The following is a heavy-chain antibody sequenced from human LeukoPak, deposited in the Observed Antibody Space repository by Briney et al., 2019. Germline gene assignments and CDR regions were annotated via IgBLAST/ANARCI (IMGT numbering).Heavy chain of an antibody. D-gene: IGHD2-2*01. CDR1: GGSISISSHY. V-gene: IGHV4-39*01. CDR2: MYYTGGT. CDR3: ARLVRYCSTNSCYPFDF. J-gene: IGHJ4*02. Sequence: SETLSLTRTVSGGSISISSHYWAWIRQPPGKGLEWIGSMYYTGGTYYNPSLKSRVTISIDTSKNQFSLKLNSVTAADTAVYYCARLVRYCSTNSCYPFDFWGQGTLVTVSS.